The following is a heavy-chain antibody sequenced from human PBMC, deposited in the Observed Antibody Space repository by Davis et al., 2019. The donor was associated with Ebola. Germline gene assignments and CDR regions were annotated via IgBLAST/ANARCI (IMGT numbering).Heavy chain of an antibody. CDR2: ISSSGSTI. Sequence: GGSLRLSCAASGFTFSSYEMNWVRQAPGKGLEWVSYISSSGSTIYYADSVKGRFTISRDNSKNTLYLQMNSLRAEDTAVYYCAKDLVVPSAMDLYYYYYGMDVWGQGTTVTVSS. D-gene: IGHD2-2*01. J-gene: IGHJ6*02. V-gene: IGHV3-48*03. CDR3: AKDLVVPSAMDLYYYYYGMDV. CDR1: GFTFSSYE.